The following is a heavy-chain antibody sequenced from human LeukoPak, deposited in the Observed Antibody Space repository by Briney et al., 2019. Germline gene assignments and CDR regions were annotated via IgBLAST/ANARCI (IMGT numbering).Heavy chain of an antibody. D-gene: IGHD3-22*01. CDR2: IYYSGST. V-gene: IGHV4-39*02. Sequence: PSETLSLTCTVSGGSISSSSYYWGWIRQPPGKGLEWIGSIYYSGSTYYNPSLKSRVTISVDTSKNQFSLKLSSVTAADTAVYYCARDFMIVVVGAFDIWGQGTMVTVSS. CDR3: ARDFMIVVVGAFDI. J-gene: IGHJ3*02. CDR1: GGSISSSSYY.